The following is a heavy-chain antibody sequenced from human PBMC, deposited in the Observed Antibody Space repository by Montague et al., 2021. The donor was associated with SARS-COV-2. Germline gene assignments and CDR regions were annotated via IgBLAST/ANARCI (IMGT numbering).Heavy chain of an antibody. CDR3: AARADYYYGMDV. Sequence: SFSASGFPVNSNNMSWVRQAPGKGLEWVSVIYSGGSTQYADSVKGRFTISRDKSNYTLYLQMNSLRAEDTAVYYCAARADYYYGMDVWGQGTSVTVSS. V-gene: IGHV3-66*01. CDR2: IYSGGST. J-gene: IGHJ6*02. CDR1: GFPVNSNN.